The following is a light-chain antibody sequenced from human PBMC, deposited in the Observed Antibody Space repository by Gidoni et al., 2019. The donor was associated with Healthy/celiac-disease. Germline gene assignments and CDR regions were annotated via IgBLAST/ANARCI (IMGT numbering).Light chain of an antibody. J-gene: IGKJ3*01. CDR3: QQRSNLT. V-gene: IGKV3-11*01. CDR1: QSVSSY. CDR2: DAS. Sequence: EIVLTQSPATLSLAPGERATLSCRASQSVSSYLAWYQQKPGQAPRLLIYDASNRATGIPARFSGSGSGTDFTLTISSLAPEDFAVYYCQQRSNLTFGPGTKVDIK.